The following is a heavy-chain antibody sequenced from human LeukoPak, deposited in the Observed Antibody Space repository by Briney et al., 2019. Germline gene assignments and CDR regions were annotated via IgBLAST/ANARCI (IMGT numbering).Heavy chain of an antibody. V-gene: IGHV3-74*01. CDR1: GFTFNSHW. CDR3: ARGALNRNYMDD. D-gene: IGHD1-14*01. Sequence: PGGSLRLSRVASGFTFNSHWIHWVRQAPGEGLVWVSRINTDGRRTNYADSVKGRLTISRDNTKNTVYLQMNSLRVEDTAVYYCARGALNRNYMDDWGKGTTVTVSS. J-gene: IGHJ6*03. CDR2: INTDGRRT.